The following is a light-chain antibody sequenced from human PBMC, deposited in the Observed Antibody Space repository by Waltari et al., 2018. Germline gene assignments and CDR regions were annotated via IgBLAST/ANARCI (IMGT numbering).Light chain of an antibody. J-gene: IGKJ4*01. Sequence: DIQMTQSPSSLSASVGDRVTFTCRATQNILNNLHWYQQKPGKAPNPLIFSASNLQTGGPARFSGSGSGTLFTLTISNLQPEDSARYFCQQSYTPPFTFGGGTRVEIK. CDR2: SAS. V-gene: IGKV1-39*01. CDR3: QQSYTPPFT. CDR1: QNILNN.